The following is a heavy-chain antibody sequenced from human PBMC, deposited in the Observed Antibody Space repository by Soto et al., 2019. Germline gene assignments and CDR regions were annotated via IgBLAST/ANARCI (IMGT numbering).Heavy chain of an antibody. J-gene: IGHJ6*02. D-gene: IGHD6-13*01. CDR1: GGTFSDYA. Sequence: QVQLVQSGAEVRKSGSSVKVSCKAAGGTFSDYALSWVRQAPGQGLEWMGGIIPMFATTNYAQKFQGRVTITADDSATTAHMELSSLKSEATAVYYCARGRGIGFSSTWNIYWYYNMDVWGQGTTVTVSS. CDR2: IIPMFATT. CDR3: ARGRGIGFSSTWNIYWYYNMDV. V-gene: IGHV1-69*01.